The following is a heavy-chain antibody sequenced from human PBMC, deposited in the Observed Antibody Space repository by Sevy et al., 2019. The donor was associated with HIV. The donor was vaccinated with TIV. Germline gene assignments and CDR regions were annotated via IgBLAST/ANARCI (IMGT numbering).Heavy chain of an antibody. CDR3: AKDLKQQLGPDY. CDR1: GFTFSSYD. V-gene: IGHV3-23*01. J-gene: IGHJ4*02. Sequence: GGSLRLSCAASGFTFSSYDMSWVRQAPGKGLEWVSGISPTGGTTHYAKSVKGRFILSRDNSKKTLLLQMNSLRPEDTALYYCAKDLKQQLGPDYWGQGTQVTVSS. D-gene: IGHD6-13*01. CDR2: ISPTGGTT.